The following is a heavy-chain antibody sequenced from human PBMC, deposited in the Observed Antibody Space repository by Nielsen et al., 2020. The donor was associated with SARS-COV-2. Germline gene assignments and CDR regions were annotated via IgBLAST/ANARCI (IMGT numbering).Heavy chain of an antibody. CDR1: SGSISSGGYY. D-gene: IGHD2-15*01. CDR2: IYYSGST. V-gene: IGHV4-31*03. Sequence: LRLSRTVSSGSISSGGYYWSWIRQHPGKGLEWIGYIYYSGSTYYNPSLKSRVTISVDTSKNQFSLKLSSVTAADTAVYYCARGSGGEFDYWGQGTLVTVSS. J-gene: IGHJ4*02. CDR3: ARGSGGEFDY.